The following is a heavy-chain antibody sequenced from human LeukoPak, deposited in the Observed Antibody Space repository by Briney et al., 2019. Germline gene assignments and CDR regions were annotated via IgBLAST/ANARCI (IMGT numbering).Heavy chain of an antibody. V-gene: IGHV1-46*01. CDR3: ARAQIVATIWRHYFDY. CDR2: INPSGGST. J-gene: IGHJ4*02. D-gene: IGHD5-12*01. CDR1: GCTFTSYY. Sequence: ASVKVSCKASGCTFTSYYMHWVRQAPGQGLEWMGIINPSGGSTSYAQKFQGRVTMTRDTSTSTVYMELSSLGSEDTAVYYCARAQIVATIWRHYFDYWGQGTLVTVSS.